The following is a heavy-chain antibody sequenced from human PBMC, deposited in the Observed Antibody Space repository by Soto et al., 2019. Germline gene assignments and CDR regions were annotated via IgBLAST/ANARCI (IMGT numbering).Heavy chain of an antibody. V-gene: IGHV4-59*01. D-gene: IGHD3-10*01. CDR3: ARARGSGSYYQDY. J-gene: IGHJ4*02. Sequence: SETLSLTCTVSGGSISSYYWSWIRQPPGKGLEWIGYIYYSGSTNYNPSLKSRVTISVDTSKNQFSLKLSSVTAADTAVYYCARARGSGSYYQDYWGQGALVTVS. CDR2: IYYSGST. CDR1: GGSISSYY.